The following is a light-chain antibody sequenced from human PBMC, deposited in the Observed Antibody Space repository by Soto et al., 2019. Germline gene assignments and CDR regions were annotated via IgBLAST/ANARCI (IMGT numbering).Light chain of an antibody. V-gene: IGKV3-20*01. CDR2: GAS. CDR1: QSVSSSY. Sequence: DIVLTQSPGTLYLSPGERATLSCRASQSVSSSYLAWYQQKPGQAPRPLIYGASSRATGIPDRFGGSGSGTDFTLTISRLEPEDFAVYYCQQYGSSSYAFGQGTKLEI. J-gene: IGKJ2*01. CDR3: QQYGSSSYA.